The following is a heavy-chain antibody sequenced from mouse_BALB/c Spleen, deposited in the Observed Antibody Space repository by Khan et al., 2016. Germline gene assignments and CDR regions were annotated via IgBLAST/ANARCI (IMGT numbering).Heavy chain of an antibody. D-gene: IGHD1-1*02. CDR3: AICGNGVFAY. J-gene: IGHJ3*01. CDR1: GYSITSGYY. V-gene: IGHV3-6*02. Sequence: EVQLQESGPGLVKPSQSLSLTCSVTGYSITSGYYWNWIRQFPGNKLEWMGYISYDGSNNYNPSLKNRISITRDTSKNQFFLKLNSVTTEDTATYYCAICGNGVFAYWVQGTLVTVSA. CDR2: ISYDGSN.